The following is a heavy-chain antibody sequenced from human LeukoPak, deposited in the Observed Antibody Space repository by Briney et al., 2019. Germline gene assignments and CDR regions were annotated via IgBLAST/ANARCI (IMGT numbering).Heavy chain of an antibody. CDR2: ISDSGAYT. J-gene: IGHJ3*02. V-gene: IGHV3-23*01. D-gene: IGHD4-23*01. Sequence: GGSLRLSCAASGFALSSYGMSWVRQAPGKGLEWVSGISDSGAYTYYADSVKGRFTISRDNSKNTVYVQMNSLRAEDTALYYCAKDRLTLDAFDIWGQGTMVTVSS. CDR3: AKDRLTLDAFDI. CDR1: GFALSSYG.